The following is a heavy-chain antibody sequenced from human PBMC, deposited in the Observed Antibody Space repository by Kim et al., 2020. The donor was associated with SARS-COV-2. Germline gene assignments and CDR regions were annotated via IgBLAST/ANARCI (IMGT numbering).Heavy chain of an antibody. Sequence: GGSLRLSCAASGFTFDDYAMHWVRQAPGKGLEWVSGISWNSGSIGYADSVKGRFTISRDNAKNSLYLQMNSLRAEDTALYYCAKVKDYYDSSGYPFDYWG. CDR1: GFTFDDYA. CDR3: AKVKDYYDSSGYPFDY. D-gene: IGHD3-22*01. CDR2: ISWNSGSI. V-gene: IGHV3-9*01. J-gene: IGHJ4*01.